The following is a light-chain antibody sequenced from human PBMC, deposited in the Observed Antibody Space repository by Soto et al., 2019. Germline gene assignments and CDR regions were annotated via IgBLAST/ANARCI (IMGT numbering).Light chain of an antibody. J-gene: IGKJ1*01. V-gene: IGKV3-15*01. CDR2: GAS. CDR1: QSISSS. CDR3: QQYNTWPGT. Sequence: IVVTRSPATLSLSPGERATLSFRASQSISSSLAWYQQKPGQAPRLLIYGASTRATAIPARFSGSGSGTQFTLTISSLQPEDFGTYYCQQYNTWPGTFGQGTKV.